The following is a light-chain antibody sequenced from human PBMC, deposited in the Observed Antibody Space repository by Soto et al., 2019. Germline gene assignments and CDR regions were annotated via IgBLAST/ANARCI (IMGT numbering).Light chain of an antibody. CDR3: QQTYNAPIT. CDR1: HGISSY. Sequence: IQLTQPQSSLSASVGDRVNITCPVRHGISSYLNWYRQKPGKAPKLLIYSSTNLQSGVPSPFSGRGSGTDFTLTISSLQPEDVATYYGQQTYNAPITFGLGTRLEIK. CDR2: SST. V-gene: IGKV1-27*01. J-gene: IGKJ5*01.